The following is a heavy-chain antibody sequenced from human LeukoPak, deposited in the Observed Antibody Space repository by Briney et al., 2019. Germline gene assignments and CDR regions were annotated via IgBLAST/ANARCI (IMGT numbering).Heavy chain of an antibody. V-gene: IGHV3-21*01. CDR1: GFSFSTST. Sequence: GGSLRLSCAASGFSFSTSTMNWVRQAPGRGLEWVSSISSSGSSTYYADSVKGRFTISRDNAKNSLYLQINSLRAEDTAVYYCARDFNYYDSSGPYKGMDVWGQGTTVTVSS. J-gene: IGHJ6*02. CDR3: ARDFNYYDSSGPYKGMDV. D-gene: IGHD3-22*01. CDR2: ISSSGSST.